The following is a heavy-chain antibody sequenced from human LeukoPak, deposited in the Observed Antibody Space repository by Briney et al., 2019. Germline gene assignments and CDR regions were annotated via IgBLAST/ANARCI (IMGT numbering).Heavy chain of an antibody. V-gene: IGHV1-8*03. CDR3: ARAPPFWSGFGYYYYYYMDV. D-gene: IGHD3-3*01. CDR1: GYTFTSYD. J-gene: IGHJ6*03. CDR2: MNPNSGNT. Sequence: GASVKVSCKASGYTFTSYDINWVRQATGQGLEWMGWMNPNSGNTGYAQKFQGRVTITRNTSISTAYMELNSLRSEDTAVYYCARAPPFWSGFGYYYYYYMDVWGKGTTVTVSS.